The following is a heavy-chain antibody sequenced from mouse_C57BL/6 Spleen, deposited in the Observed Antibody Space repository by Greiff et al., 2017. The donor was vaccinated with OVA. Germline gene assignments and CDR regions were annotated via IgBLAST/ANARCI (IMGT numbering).Heavy chain of an antibody. CDR3: VRAVELPWYFDV. Sequence: EVQGVESGGGLVQPKGSLKLSCAASGFTFNTYAMHWVRQAPGKGLEWVARIRSKSSNYATYYADSVKDRFTISRDDSQSMLYLQMNNLKTEDTAMYYCVRAVELPWYFDVWGTGTTVTVSS. CDR1: GFTFNTYA. CDR2: IRSKSSNYAT. V-gene: IGHV10-3*01. J-gene: IGHJ1*03. D-gene: IGHD5-5*01.